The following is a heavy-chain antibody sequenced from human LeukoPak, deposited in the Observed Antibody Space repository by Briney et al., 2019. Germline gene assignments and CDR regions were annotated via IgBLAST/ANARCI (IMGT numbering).Heavy chain of an antibody. V-gene: IGHV4-34*01. CDR1: GGSFRGYY. CDR3: ARYSYGFDY. Sequence: SETLSLTCAVYGGSFRGYYWSWIRQPPGKGLEWIGEINHSGSTNYNPSLKSRVTISVDTSKNQFSLKLSSVTAADTAVYYCARYSYGFDYWGQGTLVTVSS. CDR2: INHSGST. D-gene: IGHD5-18*01. J-gene: IGHJ4*02.